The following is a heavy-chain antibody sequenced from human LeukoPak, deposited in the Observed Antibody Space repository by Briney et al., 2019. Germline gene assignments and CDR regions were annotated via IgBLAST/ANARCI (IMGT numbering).Heavy chain of an antibody. V-gene: IGHV4-39*01. CDR3: ASSLFNYYDISY. Sequence: SETLSLTCTVSGGSISSSSYYWGWIRQPPGKGLEWIGSIYYSGSNYYNLSLKSRVTISVDTSKNQFSRKLSAVTAADTAVYYWASSLFNYYDISYWGQGTLVTVSS. CDR2: IYYSGSN. J-gene: IGHJ4*02. D-gene: IGHD3-22*01. CDR1: GGSISSSSYY.